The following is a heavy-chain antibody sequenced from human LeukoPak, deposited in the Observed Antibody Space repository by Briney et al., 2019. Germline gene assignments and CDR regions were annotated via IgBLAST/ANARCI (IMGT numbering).Heavy chain of an antibody. Sequence: ASVKVSCKASGYTFTNYDINWVRQAPGQGLEWMGWMNPNSGNTGYAQKFQGRVTMTRNTSISTAYMELSSLRSEDTAVYYCARTITMVRGVIQEYYYYYMDVWGKGTTVTISS. V-gene: IGHV1-8*02. CDR2: MNPNSGNT. J-gene: IGHJ6*03. CDR1: GYTFTNYD. D-gene: IGHD3-10*01. CDR3: ARTITMVRGVIQEYYYYYMDV.